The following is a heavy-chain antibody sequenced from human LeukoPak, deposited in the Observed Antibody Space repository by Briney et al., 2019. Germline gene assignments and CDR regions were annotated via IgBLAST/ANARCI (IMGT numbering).Heavy chain of an antibody. D-gene: IGHD5-18*01. CDR3: ARAGRRATWIQLWLHYFDY. J-gene: IGHJ4*02. CDR1: GFTFSTYT. CDR2: IGSRSSYI. Sequence: GGSLRLSCAASGFTFSTYTMNWVRQAPGKGLEWVSSIGSRSSYIYYADSVKGRFTISRDNAKNSLYLQMNSLRAEDTAVYYCARAGRRATWIQLWLHYFDYWGQGTLVTVSS. V-gene: IGHV3-21*01.